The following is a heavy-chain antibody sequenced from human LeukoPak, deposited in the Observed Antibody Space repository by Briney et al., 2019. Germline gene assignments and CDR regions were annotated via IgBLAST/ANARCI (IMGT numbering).Heavy chain of an antibody. Sequence: GGSLRLSCAASGLTFSGSAMHWVRQASGKGLEWVGRIRSKANSYATAYAASVKGRYTISRDDSKNTAYLQMNSLKTEDTAVYYCTRKDSSSSDYWGQGTLVTVSS. CDR1: GLTFSGSA. J-gene: IGHJ4*02. CDR3: TRKDSSSSDY. CDR2: IRSKANSYAT. V-gene: IGHV3-73*01. D-gene: IGHD6-6*01.